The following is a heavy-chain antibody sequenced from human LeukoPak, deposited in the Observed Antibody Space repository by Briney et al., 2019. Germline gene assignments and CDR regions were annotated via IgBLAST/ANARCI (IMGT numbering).Heavy chain of an antibody. CDR1: VYTFTCYY. Sequence: ASVKVSCTASVYTFTCYYMHWVRQAPGQGLEWMGWINPNSGGTNYAQKFQGRVTMTRDTSISTAYMELSRLRSDDTAVYYCARLFVVVPAATNWFDPWGQGTLVTVSS. V-gene: IGHV1-2*02. J-gene: IGHJ5*02. D-gene: IGHD2-2*01. CDR2: INPNSGGT. CDR3: ARLFVVVPAATNWFDP.